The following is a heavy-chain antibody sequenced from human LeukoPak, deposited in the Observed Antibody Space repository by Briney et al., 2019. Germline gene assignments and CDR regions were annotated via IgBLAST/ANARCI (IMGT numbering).Heavy chain of an antibody. CDR3: ARDTYSDNYSHLDC. CDR1: GGSISNYY. J-gene: IGHJ4*02. CDR2: IYYNGAT. V-gene: IGHV4-59*01. D-gene: IGHD4/OR15-4a*01. Sequence: SETLSLTCTVSGGSISNYYWSWIRQPPGKRLEWIGYIYYNGATNYNPSLKSRVTISVDTSKNQFSLNLSSVTAADTAVYYCARDTYSDNYSHLDCWGQGTRVTVSS.